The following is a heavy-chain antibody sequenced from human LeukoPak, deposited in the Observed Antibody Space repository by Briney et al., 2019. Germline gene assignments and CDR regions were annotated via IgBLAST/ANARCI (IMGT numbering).Heavy chain of an antibody. Sequence: SETLSLTCAVSGGSISSGGYYWSWIRQPPGKGLEWIGEINHSGSTNYNPSLKSRVTISVDTSKNQFSLKLSSVTAADTAVYYCASDQNDFWSGYYRYWGQGTLVTVSS. CDR2: INHSGST. D-gene: IGHD3-3*01. J-gene: IGHJ4*02. V-gene: IGHV4-34*01. CDR1: GGSISSGGYY. CDR3: ASDQNDFWSGYYRY.